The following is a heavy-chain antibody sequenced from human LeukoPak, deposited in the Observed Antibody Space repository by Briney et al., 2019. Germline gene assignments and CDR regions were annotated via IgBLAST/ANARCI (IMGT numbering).Heavy chain of an antibody. V-gene: IGHV4-31*03. Sequence: SETLSLTCTVSGGSISSGGYYWSWIRQLPGKGLEWIGYIYYSGSTYYNPSLKSRVTISVDTSKNQFSLKLSSVTAADTAVYYCARDLRGVDWNYFDYWGQGTLVTVSS. CDR3: ARDLRGVDWNYFDY. J-gene: IGHJ4*02. CDR1: GGSISSGGYY. CDR2: IYYSGST. D-gene: IGHD3/OR15-3a*01.